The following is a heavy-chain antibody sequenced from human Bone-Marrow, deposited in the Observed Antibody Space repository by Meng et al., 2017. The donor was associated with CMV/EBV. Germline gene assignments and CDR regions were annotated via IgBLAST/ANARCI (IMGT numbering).Heavy chain of an antibody. J-gene: IGHJ4*02. CDR3: ARAYAYYYDSSVYYFDY. CDR2: IYYTGSA. D-gene: IGHD3-22*01. CDR1: NADYY. Sequence: NADYYWNWIRQSPGKGLEWIGYIYYTGSAYYTPALKSRLNMSVDTSKNQFSLHLSSVTAADTAVYYCARAYAYYYDSSVYYFDYWGQGALVTVSS. V-gene: IGHV4-30-4*08.